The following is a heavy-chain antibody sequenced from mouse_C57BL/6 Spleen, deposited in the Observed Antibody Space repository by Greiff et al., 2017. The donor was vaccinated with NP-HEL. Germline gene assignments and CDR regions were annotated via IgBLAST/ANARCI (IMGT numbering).Heavy chain of an antibody. CDR2: IRPNSGST. Sequence: QVQLQQPGAELVKPGASVKLSCKASGYTFTSYWMHWVKQRPGQGLEWIGMIRPNSGSTNYNEKFKSKATLTVAKSSSTAYMQLSSLTSEDSAVYYCARATTDPSYAMDYWGQGTSVTVSS. CDR3: ARATTDPSYAMDY. CDR1: GYTFTSYW. V-gene: IGHV1-64*01. D-gene: IGHD1-1*01. J-gene: IGHJ4*01.